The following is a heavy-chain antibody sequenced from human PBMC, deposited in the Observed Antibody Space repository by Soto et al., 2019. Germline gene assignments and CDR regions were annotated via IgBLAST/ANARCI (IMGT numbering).Heavy chain of an antibody. J-gene: IGHJ4*02. CDR2: IIPIFGTA. V-gene: IGHV1-69*13. Sequence: SVKVSCKASGGTFSSYAISWVRQAPGQGLEWMGGIIPIFGTANYAQKFQGRVTITADESTSTAYMELSSLRSEDTAVYYCARGGSRDGYNSNYFDYWGQGTLVTVSS. D-gene: IGHD5-12*01. CDR3: ARGGSRDGYNSNYFDY. CDR1: GGTFSSYA.